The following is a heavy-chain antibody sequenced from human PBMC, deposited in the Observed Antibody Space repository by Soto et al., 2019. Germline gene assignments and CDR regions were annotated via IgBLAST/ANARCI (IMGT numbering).Heavy chain of an antibody. Sequence: QVQLVESGGDVVQPGSSLRLSCAASGFTFSNFGMHWVRQAPGKGLEWVAYISYDAANKYYADSVRGRFTISRDNSENTLHLQMDSQSGADSALYFCASGTAFDHWGQGTPVSVSS. CDR2: ISYDAANK. V-gene: IGHV3-30*03. CDR3: ASGTAFDH. CDR1: GFTFSNFG. J-gene: IGHJ4*02. D-gene: IGHD2-21*02.